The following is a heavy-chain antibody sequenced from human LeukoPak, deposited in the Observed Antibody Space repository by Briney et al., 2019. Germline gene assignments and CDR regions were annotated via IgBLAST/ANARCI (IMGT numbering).Heavy chain of an antibody. CDR1: GGSFSGYY. D-gene: IGHD3-3*01. Sequence: SETLSLTCAVYGGSFSGYYWSWIRQPPGKGLEWIGEINHSGSTNYNPFLKSRVTISVDTSKNQFSLKLSSVTAADTAVYYCARWETYYDFWSGYRTDAFDIWGQGTMVTVSS. V-gene: IGHV4-34*01. CDR3: ARWETYYDFWSGYRTDAFDI. J-gene: IGHJ3*02. CDR2: INHSGST.